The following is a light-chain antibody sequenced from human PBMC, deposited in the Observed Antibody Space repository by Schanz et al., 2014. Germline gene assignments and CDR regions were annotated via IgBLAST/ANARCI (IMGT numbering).Light chain of an antibody. CDR1: GSNVGGYTL. V-gene: IGLV2-14*02. CDR2: EVF. CDR3: CSYATSSNSPYI. J-gene: IGLJ1*01. Sequence: QSVLTQPASVSGSPGQPITIPCTGTGSNVGGYTLVSWYQQYPGKAPQLMIYEVFKRPSGVSNRFSGSKSVNTASLTISGLQAEDEADYYCCSYATSSNSPYIFGTGTKLTVL.